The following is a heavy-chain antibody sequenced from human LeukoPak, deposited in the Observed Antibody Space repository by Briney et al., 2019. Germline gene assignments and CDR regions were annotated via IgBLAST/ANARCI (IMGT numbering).Heavy chain of an antibody. CDR2: IYHTGST. V-gene: IGHV4-59*02. Sequence: SETLSLTCTISGGSVSDYYWSWIRQSPGKGLEWIGYIYHTGSTSYSPSLKSRVTISVDKSKNQFFMKLSSVTAADTAVYYCARDRYCSGGSCYSGISYWGQGTLVTVSS. CDR3: ARDRYCSGGSCYSGISY. D-gene: IGHD2-15*01. CDR1: GGSVSDYY. J-gene: IGHJ4*02.